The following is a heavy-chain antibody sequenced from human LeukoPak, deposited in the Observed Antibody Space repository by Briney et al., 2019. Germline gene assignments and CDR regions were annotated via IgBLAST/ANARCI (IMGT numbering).Heavy chain of an antibody. Sequence: GESLKISCKGSGYRFTSYWIGWVRQMPGKGLEWMGIIYPGDSDTRYSPSFQGQVTISADKSISTAYLQWSSLKASDTAMYYCARGKYYDSSGYLPFDYWGQGTLVTVSS. CDR3: ARGKYYDSSGYLPFDY. J-gene: IGHJ4*02. V-gene: IGHV5-51*01. CDR2: IYPGDSDT. D-gene: IGHD3-22*01. CDR1: GYRFTSYW.